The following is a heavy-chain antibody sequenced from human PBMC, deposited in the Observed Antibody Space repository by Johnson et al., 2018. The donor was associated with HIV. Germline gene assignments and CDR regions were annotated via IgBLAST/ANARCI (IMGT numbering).Heavy chain of an antibody. J-gene: IGHJ3*01. Sequence: QVQLVESGGGVVQPGRSLRLSCVASGFTFSSYAMHWVRQAPGKGLEWVAVISYDGSNKDYADSVKGRFSISRDNSKNTLYLQMNSLRAEDTAVYYCARVGASRFDAFHVWGQGTMVTVSS. D-gene: IGHD3-16*01. CDR1: GFTFSSYA. CDR3: ARVGASRFDAFHV. CDR2: ISYDGSNK. V-gene: IGHV3-30*04.